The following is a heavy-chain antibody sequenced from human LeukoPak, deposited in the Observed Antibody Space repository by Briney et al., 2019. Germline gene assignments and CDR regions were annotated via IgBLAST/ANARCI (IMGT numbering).Heavy chain of an antibody. Sequence: ASVKVSRKASGYTFTSYEMHWVRQAPGQGLEWMGWVNAGNGNTKYSQNFQGRVTITRDTSASTAYMELSSLRSEDTAVYYCARGLDSSGWYYYWGQGTLVTVSS. CDR3: ARGLDSSGWYYY. D-gene: IGHD6-13*01. V-gene: IGHV1-3*01. J-gene: IGHJ4*02. CDR2: VNAGNGNT. CDR1: GYTFTSYE.